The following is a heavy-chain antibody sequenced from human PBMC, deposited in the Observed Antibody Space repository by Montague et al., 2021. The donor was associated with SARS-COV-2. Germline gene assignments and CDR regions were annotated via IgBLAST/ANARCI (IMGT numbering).Heavy chain of an antibody. D-gene: IGHD6-25*01. Sequence: SETLSLTCAVYGGPLSNFFWSRNRQSPGKGLERTGEVSDSGGTTYNSFLKSRVPISRDMSRNQFSIQLRSVTAADTAVYYCARANRGYWQYAGGIKWIDPWGQGTLVIVSS. J-gene: IGHJ5*02. V-gene: IGHV4-34*01. CDR1: GGPLSNFF. CDR2: VSDSGGT. CDR3: ARANRGYWQYAGGIKWIDP.